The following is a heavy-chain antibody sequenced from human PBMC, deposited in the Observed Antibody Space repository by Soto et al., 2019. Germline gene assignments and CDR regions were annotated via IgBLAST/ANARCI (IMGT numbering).Heavy chain of an antibody. D-gene: IGHD3-9*01. V-gene: IGHV4-59*01. J-gene: IGHJ4*02. CDR1: GGSISSYY. CDR2: IYYSGST. Sequence: SETLSLTCTVSGGSISSYYWSWIRQPPGKGLEWIGYIYYSGSTNYNPSLKSRVTISVDTSKNQFSLKLSSVTAADTAVYYCARAPTYYDILTGYFDYWGQGTLVPVSS. CDR3: ARAPTYYDILTGYFDY.